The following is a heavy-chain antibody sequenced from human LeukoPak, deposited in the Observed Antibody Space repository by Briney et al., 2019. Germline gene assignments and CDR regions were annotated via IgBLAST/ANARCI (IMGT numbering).Heavy chain of an antibody. V-gene: IGHV3-64D*09. CDR1: GFTLSDYA. CDR2: ISSNGGST. J-gene: IGHJ4*02. D-gene: IGHD2-2*01. Sequence: PGGSLRLSCSASGFTLSDYAIHWVRQAPGKGVEYVSAISSNGGSTYYADSVKGRFTISRDNSKNTLYLQMSSLRAEDTAVYYCVKAGCSSTRCYGNYWGQGTLVTVSS. CDR3: VKAGCSSTRCYGNY.